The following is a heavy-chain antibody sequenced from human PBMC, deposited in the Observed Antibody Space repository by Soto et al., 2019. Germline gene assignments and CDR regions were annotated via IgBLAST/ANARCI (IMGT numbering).Heavy chain of an antibody. Sequence: EVQLVESGGGLVQPGGSLRVSCAASGFTFSSHSMNWVRQAPGKGLEWVSFISSSSTTVYYADSVKGRFTISRDNAKNSLYLQMNSLRDEDTAVYYWARDPSQDYCYVGSCHYFDYWGQGTRVTVSS. V-gene: IGHV3-48*02. D-gene: IGHD2-15*01. J-gene: IGHJ4*02. CDR1: GFTFSSHS. CDR2: ISSSSTTV. CDR3: ARDPSQDYCYVGSCHYFDY.